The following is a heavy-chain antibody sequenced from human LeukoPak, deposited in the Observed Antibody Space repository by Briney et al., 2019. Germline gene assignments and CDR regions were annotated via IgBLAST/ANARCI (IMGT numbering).Heavy chain of an antibody. Sequence: GASVTVSCKASGYPFNNYVINWVRQAPGQGLEWMGWMNPNSGNTVFAQTFQGRVTITRDTSISTAYTELSTLRSEDTAVYYCARGPPPYCSVDSCYSFLYFPHWGQGSLVTVSS. CDR3: ARGPPPYCSVDSCYSFLYFPH. D-gene: IGHD2-15*01. J-gene: IGHJ1*01. CDR2: MNPNSGNT. CDR1: GYPFNNYV. V-gene: IGHV1-8*01.